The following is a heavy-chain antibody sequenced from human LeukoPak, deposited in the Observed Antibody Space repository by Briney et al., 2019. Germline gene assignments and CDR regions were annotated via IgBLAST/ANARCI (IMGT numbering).Heavy chain of an antibody. Sequence: SGTLSLTCTVYGGSISSYYWSWIRQPPGKGLEWIGYIYYSGSTNYNPSLKSRVTISVDTSKNQFSLKLSSVTAADTAVYYCARDRHYYGSGLSDAFDIWGQGTMVTVSS. CDR1: GGSISSYY. J-gene: IGHJ3*02. D-gene: IGHD3-10*01. CDR3: ARDRHYYGSGLSDAFDI. V-gene: IGHV4-59*01. CDR2: IYYSGST.